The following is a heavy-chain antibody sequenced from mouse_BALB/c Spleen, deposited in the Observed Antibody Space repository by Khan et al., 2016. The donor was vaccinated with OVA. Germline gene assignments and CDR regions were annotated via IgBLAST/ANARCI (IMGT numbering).Heavy chain of an antibody. CDR3: ARTARIKKKY. J-gene: IGHJ2*01. D-gene: IGHD1-2*01. V-gene: IGHV3-2*02. CDR1: GYSITSGYG. Sequence: EVQLQESGPGLVKPSQSLSLTCTVTGYSITSGYGWNWIRQFPGNKLEWMGYISYSGSTNYNPSLKSRISLTRDTSKNQFFLQLNSVTTEDTATYYCARTARIKKKYWGQGTTLTVSS. CDR2: ISYSGST.